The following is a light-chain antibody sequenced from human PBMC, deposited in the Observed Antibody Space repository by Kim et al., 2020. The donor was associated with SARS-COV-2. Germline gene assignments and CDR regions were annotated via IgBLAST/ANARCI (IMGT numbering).Light chain of an antibody. CDR2: QDS. J-gene: IGLJ2*01. CDR3: QAWDSSTVV. Sequence: VSAEQTASITCSGDKLGDKYACWYQQKPGQSPVLIIYQDSKRPSGIPERFSGSNSGNTATLTISGTQAMDEADYYCQAWDSSTVVFGGGTQLTVL. V-gene: IGLV3-1*01. CDR1: KLGDKY.